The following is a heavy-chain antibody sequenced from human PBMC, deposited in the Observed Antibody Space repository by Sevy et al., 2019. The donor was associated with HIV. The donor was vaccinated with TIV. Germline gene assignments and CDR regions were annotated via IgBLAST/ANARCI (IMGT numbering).Heavy chain of an antibody. D-gene: IGHD5-12*01. V-gene: IGHV3-11*01. CDR1: GFTFSDYY. CDR3: ARVPGGATIDY. CDR2: ISSSGGSI. J-gene: IGHJ4*02. Sequence: GGCLRLSCAASGFTFSDYYMTWIRQAPGEGLEWVSYISSSGGSIYYADSVKGRITISRDNAKNSLYLQMNSLRVEDTAVYYCARVPGGATIDYWGQGALVTVSS.